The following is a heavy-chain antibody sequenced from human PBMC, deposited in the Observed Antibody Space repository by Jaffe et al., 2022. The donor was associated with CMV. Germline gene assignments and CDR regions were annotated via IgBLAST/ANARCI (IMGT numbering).Heavy chain of an antibody. Sequence: EVQLVQSGAEVKKPGESLKISCKGSGYSFTSYWIGWVRQMPGKGLEWMGIIYPGDSDTRYSPSFQGQVTISADKSISTAYLQWSSLKASDTAMYYCARSMAYCSSTSCYLTYYYGMDVWGQGTTVTVSS. V-gene: IGHV5-51*01. CDR1: GYSFTSYW. J-gene: IGHJ6*02. CDR3: ARSMAYCSSTSCYLTYYYGMDV. D-gene: IGHD2-2*01. CDR2: IYPGDSDT.